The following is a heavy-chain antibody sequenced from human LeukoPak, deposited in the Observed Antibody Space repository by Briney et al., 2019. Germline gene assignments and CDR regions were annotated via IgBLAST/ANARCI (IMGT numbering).Heavy chain of an antibody. V-gene: IGHV3-23*01. J-gene: IGHJ4*02. CDR2: ISGSSENT. D-gene: IGHD1-26*01. CDR3: AKVLGYNGHEDIDY. Sequence: PGGSLRLSCAASGFTFSNYAMSWVRQAPGKGLEWVSSISGSSENTHYAHSVRGRFTISRDSAKNSLYLQMNSLRAEDTAVYYCAKVLGYNGHEDIDYWGQGTLVTVSS. CDR1: GFTFSNYA.